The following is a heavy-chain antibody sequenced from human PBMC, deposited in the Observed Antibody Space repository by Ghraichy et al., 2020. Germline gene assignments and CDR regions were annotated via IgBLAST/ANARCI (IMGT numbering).Heavy chain of an antibody. J-gene: IGHJ4*02. CDR3: AREGLAAAVNY. D-gene: IGHD6-13*01. CDR1: GFTFSSYS. CDR2: ISSSSSYI. V-gene: IGHV3-21*01. Sequence: GGSLRLSCAASGFTFSSYSMNWVRQAPGKGLEWVSSISSSSSYIYYADSVKGRFTISRDNAKNSLYLQMNSLRAEDTAVYYCAREGLAAAVNYWGQGTLVTVSS.